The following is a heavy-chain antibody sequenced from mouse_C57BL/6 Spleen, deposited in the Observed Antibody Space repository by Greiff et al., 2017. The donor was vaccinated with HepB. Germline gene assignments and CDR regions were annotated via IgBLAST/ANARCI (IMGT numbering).Heavy chain of an antibody. D-gene: IGHD1-1*02. Sequence: EVKLVESGGGLVQPGGSLKLSCAASGFTFSDYYMYWVRQTPEKRLEWVAYISNGGGSTYYPDTVKGRFTISRDKAKNTLYLQMRRLKSEDTAMYYCARHEGGGYFDVWGTGTTVTVSS. J-gene: IGHJ1*03. CDR3: ARHEGGGYFDV. CDR1: GFTFSDYY. CDR2: ISNGGGST. V-gene: IGHV5-12*01.